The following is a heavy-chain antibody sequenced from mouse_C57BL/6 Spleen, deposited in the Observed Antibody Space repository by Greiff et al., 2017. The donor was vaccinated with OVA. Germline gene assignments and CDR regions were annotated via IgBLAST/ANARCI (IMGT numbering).Heavy chain of an antibody. Sequence: VQLKESGGGLVKPGGSLKLSCAASGFTFSSYAMSWVRQTPEKRLEWVATISDGGSYTYYPDNVKGRFTISRDNAKNNLYLQMSHLKSEDTAMYYCARSITTVVAYYFDYWGQGTTLTVSS. D-gene: IGHD1-1*01. V-gene: IGHV5-4*01. CDR2: ISDGGSYT. CDR1: GFTFSSYA. J-gene: IGHJ2*01. CDR3: ARSITTVVAYYFDY.